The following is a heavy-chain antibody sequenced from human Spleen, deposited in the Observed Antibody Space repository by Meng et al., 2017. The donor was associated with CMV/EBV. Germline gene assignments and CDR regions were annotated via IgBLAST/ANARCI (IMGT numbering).Heavy chain of an antibody. V-gene: IGHV3-43*01. J-gene: IGHJ4*02. CDR3: AKGTYDYADY. CDR1: GFSFEDYP. D-gene: IGHD3-16*01. Sequence: LYCAGSGFSFEDYPMHWVRQAPGKGLEWVSLISWNGVSASYADSVKGRFTISRDNSKNSLYLQMNSLTTEDTALYYCAKGTYDYADYWGQGTLVTVSS. CDR2: ISWNGVSA.